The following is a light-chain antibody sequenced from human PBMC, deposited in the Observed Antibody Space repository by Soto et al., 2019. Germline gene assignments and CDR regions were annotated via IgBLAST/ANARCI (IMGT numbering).Light chain of an antibody. V-gene: IGKV1-5*03. CDR1: QSITNW. J-gene: IGKJ3*01. Sequence: DIPMTQSPSTLSASVGDRLSITCRASQSITNWLAWYQQKPGKAPKLLIYKASSLQSEVPSRFSGSASGPEFPLTISGLQPDDFATYYCQQYHSYPFTFGPGTKVDIK. CDR3: QQYHSYPFT. CDR2: KAS.